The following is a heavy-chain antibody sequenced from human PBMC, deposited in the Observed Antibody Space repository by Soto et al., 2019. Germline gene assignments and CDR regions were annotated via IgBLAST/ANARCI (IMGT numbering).Heavy chain of an antibody. J-gene: IGHJ6*02. D-gene: IGHD4-17*01. CDR1: GFTFSSYG. CDR2: ISYDGSNK. Sequence: GGSLRLSCAASGFTFSSYGMHWVRQAPGKGLEWVEGISYDGSNKYYAVSVKGRFTNSRDNSKNTLYLQMNSLRAEDTAVYYCAKDLIHGDYYYYYGMDFCGQGTTVTVSS. V-gene: IGHV3-30*18. CDR3: AKDLIHGDYYYYYGMDF.